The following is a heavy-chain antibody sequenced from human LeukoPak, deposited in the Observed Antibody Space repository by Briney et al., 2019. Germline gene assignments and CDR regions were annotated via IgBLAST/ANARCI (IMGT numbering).Heavy chain of an antibody. Sequence: GGSLRLSCAVSGFTFSSYWMSGVRQAPGKGLEWLANIKQDGSEKYYVDSVKGRFTISRDNAKNSLHLQMNSPRAEDTAVYYCARGSGSFDYWGQGTLVTVSS. V-gene: IGHV3-7*01. CDR2: IKQDGSEK. D-gene: IGHD3-10*01. CDR3: ARGSGSFDY. J-gene: IGHJ4*02. CDR1: GFTFSSYW.